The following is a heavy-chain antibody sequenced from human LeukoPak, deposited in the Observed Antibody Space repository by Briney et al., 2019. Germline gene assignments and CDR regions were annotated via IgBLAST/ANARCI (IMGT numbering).Heavy chain of an antibody. V-gene: IGHV1-2*02. CDR2: INPNSGGT. D-gene: IGHD2-2*01. Sequence: ASVKVSCKASGYTFTGYYMLWVRQAPGQGLEWMGWINPNSGGTNYAQKFQGRVTMTRDTSISTAYMELSRLRSDDTAVYYCARVGGLDCSSTSCLPTLPLDYYMDVWGKGTTVTVSS. J-gene: IGHJ6*03. CDR1: GYTFTGYY. CDR3: ARVGGLDCSSTSCLPTLPLDYYMDV.